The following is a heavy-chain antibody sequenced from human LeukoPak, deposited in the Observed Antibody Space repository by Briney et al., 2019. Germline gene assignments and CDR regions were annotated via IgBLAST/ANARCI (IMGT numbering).Heavy chain of an antibody. CDR3: ATVLDGAAAEHGAVFGY. V-gene: IGHV1-24*01. CDR1: GYTLTELS. Sequence: ASVKVSCKVSGYTLTELSMHWVRQAPGKGLEWMGGFDPEDGETIYAQKFQGRVTMTEDTSTDTAYMELSSLRSEDTAVYYCATVLDGAAAEHGAVFGYWGQGTLVTVSS. J-gene: IGHJ4*02. CDR2: FDPEDGET. D-gene: IGHD6-13*01.